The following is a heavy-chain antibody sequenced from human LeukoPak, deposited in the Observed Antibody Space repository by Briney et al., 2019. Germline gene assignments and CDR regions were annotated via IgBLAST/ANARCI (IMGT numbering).Heavy chain of an antibody. CDR1: GLTFSKYS. J-gene: IGHJ5*01. CDR3: ARDNWVDC. Sequence: GGSLRLSCAASGLTFSKYSMTWVRQAPGKGLEWVSFIDTSSTTMYYTDSVKGRFTISRDNAKNSLYLQMNGLKVGDTAIYYCARDNWVDCWGQGTLVTVSS. V-gene: IGHV3-48*04. CDR2: IDTSSTTM.